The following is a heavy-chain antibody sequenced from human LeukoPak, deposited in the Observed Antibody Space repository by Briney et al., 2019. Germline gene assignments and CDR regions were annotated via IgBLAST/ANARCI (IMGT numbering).Heavy chain of an antibody. CDR1: GHSLTNYW. V-gene: IGHV5-51*01. CDR3: ARHSFTETPEDY. CDR2: IYLGDSDT. Sequence: GESLKISCKGSGHSLTNYWIGWVRQMPGKGLEWMGMIYLGDSDTRYSPSFQGQVTISADKSISTAYLQWTSLKASDTAMYYCARHSFTETPEDYWGQGTLVTVSS. J-gene: IGHJ4*02. D-gene: IGHD4-17*01.